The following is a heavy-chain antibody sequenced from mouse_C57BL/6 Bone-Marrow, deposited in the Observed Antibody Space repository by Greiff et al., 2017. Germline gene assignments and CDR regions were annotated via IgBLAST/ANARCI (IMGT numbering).Heavy chain of an antibody. Sequence: VQLQQSGTVLARPGASVKMSCKTSGYTFTSYWMHWVKQRPGQGLEWIGAIYPGNSDTSYNQKFKGKAKLTAVTSASTAYMELSSLTNEDSAVYYCTRENNTAGYAMDYWGQGTSVTVSS. J-gene: IGHJ4*01. CDR2: IYPGNSDT. CDR1: GYTFTSYW. CDR3: TRENNTAGYAMDY. D-gene: IGHD5-1-1*01. V-gene: IGHV1-5*01.